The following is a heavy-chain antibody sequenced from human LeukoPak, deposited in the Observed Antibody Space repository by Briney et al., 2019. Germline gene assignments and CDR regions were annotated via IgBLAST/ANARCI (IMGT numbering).Heavy chain of an antibody. D-gene: IGHD1-1*01. V-gene: IGHV3-33*01. Sequence: GGSLRLSCAASGFTFSAYGFHWVRQAPGKGLEWVAIIWYDGSNKYYADPVKGRFTISRDNSKNTLYLQMNSLRAEDTAIYYCARARLEGTGPHWFDPWGQGTLVTVSS. J-gene: IGHJ5*02. CDR3: ARARLEGTGPHWFDP. CDR1: GFTFSAYG. CDR2: IWYDGSNK.